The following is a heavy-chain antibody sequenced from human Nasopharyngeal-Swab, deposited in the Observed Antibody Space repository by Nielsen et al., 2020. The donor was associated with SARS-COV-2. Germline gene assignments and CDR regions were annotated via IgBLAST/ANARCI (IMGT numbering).Heavy chain of an antibody. V-gene: IGHV3-21*01. CDR1: GFTFSSYS. CDR2: ISSGSSYI. J-gene: IGHJ3*02. Sequence: GESLKISCTASGFTFSSYSMNLVRQAPGKGLEWVSFISSGSSYIYYADSLKGRFTISRDNAKKSLCLQMNSLRAEDTAVYYCARVSGYSGYDAFDIWGQGTMVTVSS. D-gene: IGHD5-12*01. CDR3: ARVSGYSGYDAFDI.